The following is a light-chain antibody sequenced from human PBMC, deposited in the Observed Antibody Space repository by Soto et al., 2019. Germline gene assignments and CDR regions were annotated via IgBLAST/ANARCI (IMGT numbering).Light chain of an antibody. Sequence: QSALTQPASVSGSPGQSITISCTGTSSDVGGYKYVSWYQQHPGKAPKLMISEVSNRPSGVSDRFSGSKSGNTASLTISGLQAEDEADYYCNSYSSSSTLVFGGGTKVTVL. J-gene: IGLJ2*01. CDR3: NSYSSSSTLV. CDR2: EVS. V-gene: IGLV2-14*01. CDR1: SSDVGGYKY.